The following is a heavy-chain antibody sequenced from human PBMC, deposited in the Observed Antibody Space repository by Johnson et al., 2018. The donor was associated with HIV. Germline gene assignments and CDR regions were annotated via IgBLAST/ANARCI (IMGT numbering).Heavy chain of an antibody. CDR1: GFTFNDYA. CDR2: ISWNSGSI. Sequence: VQLVESGGGLVQPGRSLILSCAASGFTFNDYAMHWVRQAPGKGLEWVSGISWNSGSIGYTDPVKGRFTISRDHSKNALYLQMHNLTTEDTAVYYCSKGYYDSPFGFDIWGQGTMVTVSS. J-gene: IGHJ3*02. V-gene: IGHV3-9*01. D-gene: IGHD3-3*01. CDR3: SKGYYDSPFGFDI.